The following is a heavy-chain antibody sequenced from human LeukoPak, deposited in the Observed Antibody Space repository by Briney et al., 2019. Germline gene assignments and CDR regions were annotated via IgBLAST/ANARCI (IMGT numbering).Heavy chain of an antibody. D-gene: IGHD4-23*01. CDR3: AKDPPILRWSFDY. V-gene: IGHV3-23*01. J-gene: IGHJ4*02. CDR1: GFTFSTYA. CDR2: ITGPGGST. Sequence: GGSLRLSCAASGFTFSTYAMSGVRRTPGKGLEWVSAITGPGGSTYYADSVKGRFTISRDNSKNTLYLQMNSLRAEDTAVYYCAKDPPILRWSFDYWGQGTLVTVSS.